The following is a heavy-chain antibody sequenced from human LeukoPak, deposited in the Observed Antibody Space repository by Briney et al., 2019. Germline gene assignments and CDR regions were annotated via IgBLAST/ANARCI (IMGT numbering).Heavy chain of an antibody. CDR2: ISGSGGST. CDR1: GFTFSSYA. Sequence: PGASLRLSCAASGFTFSSYAMSWVRQAPGKGLEWVSAISGSGGSTYYADSVKGRFTISRDNSKNTLYLQMNSLRAEDTAVYYCAKGSSYSSGWYVYWGQGTLVTVSS. CDR3: AKGSSYSSGWYVY. J-gene: IGHJ4*02. D-gene: IGHD6-19*01. V-gene: IGHV3-23*01.